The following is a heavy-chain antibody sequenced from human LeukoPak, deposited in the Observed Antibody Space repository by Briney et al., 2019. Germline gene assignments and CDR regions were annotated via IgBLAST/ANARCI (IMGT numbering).Heavy chain of an antibody. Sequence: SETLSLTCAVYGGSFSGYYWSWIRQPPGKGLEWIGEINHSGSTNYNPSLKSRVTISVDTSKNQFSLKLSSVTAADTAVYYCARDPGDYMDVWGKGTTVTVSS. J-gene: IGHJ6*03. V-gene: IGHV4-34*01. CDR1: GGSFSGYY. CDR3: ARDPGDYMDV. D-gene: IGHD7-27*01. CDR2: INHSGST.